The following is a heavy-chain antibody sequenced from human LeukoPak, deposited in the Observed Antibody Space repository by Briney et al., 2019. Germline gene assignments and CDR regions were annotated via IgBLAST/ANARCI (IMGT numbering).Heavy chain of an antibody. D-gene: IGHD3-22*01. CDR1: ALTLNRYD. Sequence: LRLSRGATALTLNRYDLTGVPQASGKGLEWVSTISSGGHIYYEDSVKGRFTISRDNAKNSLYLQMNSLRAEDTAVYYCARDQDGGKYYYESSGYSHWGQGILVTVSS. CDR2: ISSGGHI. CDR3: ARDQDGGKYYYESSGYSH. V-gene: IGHV3-69-1*01. J-gene: IGHJ4*02.